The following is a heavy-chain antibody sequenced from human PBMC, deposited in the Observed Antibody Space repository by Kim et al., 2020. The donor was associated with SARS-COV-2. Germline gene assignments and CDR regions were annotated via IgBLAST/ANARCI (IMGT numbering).Heavy chain of an antibody. CDR2: IIHMFGTT. D-gene: IGHD5-12*01. Sequence: SVKVSCKASGGTFRHYAISWVRQAPGQGLEWMGGIIHMFGTTKDAKKFQDRLTISADESTRTGYMELSSLRSEDTGVYYCARTTGGYSGYDYIDFWGQG. CDR1: GGTFRHYA. J-gene: IGHJ4*02. CDR3: ARTTGGYSGYDYIDF. V-gene: IGHV1-69*13.